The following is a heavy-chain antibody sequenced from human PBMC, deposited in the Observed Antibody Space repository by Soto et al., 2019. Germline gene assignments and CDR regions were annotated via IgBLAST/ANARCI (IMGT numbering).Heavy chain of an antibody. CDR1: GFTFSSYS. V-gene: IGHV3-48*02. CDR2: ISSSSSTI. CDR3: ASNLKEIAYYYYSMDV. D-gene: IGHD1-20*01. J-gene: IGHJ6*02. Sequence: GGSLRLSCAASGFTFSSYSMNWVRQAPGKGLEWVSYISSSSSTIYYADSVKSRFTISRDNAKNSLYLQMNSLRDEDTAVYYCASNLKEIAYYYYSMDVWGQGTTVTVSS.